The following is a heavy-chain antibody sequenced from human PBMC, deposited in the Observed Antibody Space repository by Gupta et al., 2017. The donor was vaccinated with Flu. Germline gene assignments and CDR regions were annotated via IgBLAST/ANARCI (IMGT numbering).Heavy chain of an antibody. Sequence: MTWVRQAPGKGLEWVSSISSGGARTHYAGSVKGRFTISRDNSKNTVYLQMNSLRAEDTAEYYCAKRGEETGKSSGFYYDYWGQGTLVTVSS. CDR2: ISSGGART. CDR3: AKRGEETGKSSGFYYDY. D-gene: IGHD3-22*01. J-gene: IGHJ4*02. V-gene: IGHV3-23*01.